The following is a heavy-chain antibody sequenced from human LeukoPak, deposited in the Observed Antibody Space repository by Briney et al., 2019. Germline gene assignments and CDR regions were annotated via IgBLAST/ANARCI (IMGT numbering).Heavy chain of an antibody. CDR3: ARVRVTIFGVEYFDY. D-gene: IGHD3-3*01. V-gene: IGHV3-13*01. J-gene: IGHJ4*02. Sequence: GGSLRLSCAASGFTFSSYDMHWVRQATGKGLEWVSAIGTAGDTYYPGSVKGRFTISRENAKNSSYLQMNSLRAGDTAVYYCARVRVTIFGVEYFDYWGQGTLVTVSS. CDR2: IGTAGDT. CDR1: GFTFSSYD.